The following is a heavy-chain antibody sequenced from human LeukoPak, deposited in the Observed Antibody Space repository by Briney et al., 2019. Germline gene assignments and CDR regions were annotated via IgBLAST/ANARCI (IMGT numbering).Heavy chain of an antibody. CDR1: GFTFSNYG. V-gene: IGHV3-30*18. Sequence: GRSLRLSCAASGFTFSNYGMHWVRQAPGKGLEGVAVISPDGSNKYYADSVKGRFTISRDNSKNTLYLQMNTLSADDTAVYYCAKEISAYGGYDYWGQGTLVTVSS. D-gene: IGHD5-12*01. J-gene: IGHJ4*02. CDR2: ISPDGSNK. CDR3: AKEISAYGGYDY.